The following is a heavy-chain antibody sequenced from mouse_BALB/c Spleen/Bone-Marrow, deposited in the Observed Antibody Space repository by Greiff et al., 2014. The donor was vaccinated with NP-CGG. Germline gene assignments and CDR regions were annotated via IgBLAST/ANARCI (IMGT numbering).Heavy chain of an antibody. V-gene: IGHV2-4-1*01. CDR3: ARNKNDYDGTLAY. Sequence: VQLQQSGPGLVQPSQSLSITCTVSGFSLTSYGVHWVRQSPGKGLEWLGVIWSGGSTDYNAAFISRLSISKDNSKSQVSFKMNSLQADDTAIYYCARNKNDYDGTLAYWGQGTLVTVSA. CDR1: GFSLTSYG. D-gene: IGHD2-4*01. CDR2: IWSGGST. J-gene: IGHJ3*01.